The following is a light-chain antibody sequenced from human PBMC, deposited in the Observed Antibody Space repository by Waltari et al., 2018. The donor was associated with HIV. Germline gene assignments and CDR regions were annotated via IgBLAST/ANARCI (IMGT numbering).Light chain of an antibody. CDR3: CSYAGSSTV. Sequence: QSALTQPASVSVSPGQSITISCTGTSSDVGSYNLFSWYQQHPGKAPKLMIYEVSKRPSGVSNRFSGSKSGNTASLTISGLQAEDEADYYCCSYAGSSTVFGGGTKLTVL. CDR2: EVS. J-gene: IGLJ2*01. V-gene: IGLV2-23*02. CDR1: SSDVGSYNL.